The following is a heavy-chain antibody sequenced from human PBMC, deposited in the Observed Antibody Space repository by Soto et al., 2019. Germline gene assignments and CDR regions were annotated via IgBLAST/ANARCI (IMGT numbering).Heavy chain of an antibody. D-gene: IGHD1-26*01. CDR1: GFTFSSYG. V-gene: IGHV3-33*01. CDR2: IWYDGSNK. CDR3: ARESGSYYQNPYFDY. J-gene: IGHJ4*02. Sequence: GGSLRLSCAASGFTFSSYGMHWVRQAPGKGLEWVAVIWYDGSNKYYADSVKGRFTISRDNSKNTLYLQMNSLRAEDTAVYYCARESGSYYQNPYFDYWGQGTLVTVSS.